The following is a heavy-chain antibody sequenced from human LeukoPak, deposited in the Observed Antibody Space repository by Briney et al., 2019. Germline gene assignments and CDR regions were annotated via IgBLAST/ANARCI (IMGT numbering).Heavy chain of an antibody. D-gene: IGHD3-10*01. Sequence: PGGSLRLSCAASGFTFRSYAMSWVRQAPGKGLEWVSTVTGGGGTTYYADSVKGRFTISRDNSKNTVYLQLNSLRAEDTAVYYCAAVTSNWFDPWGQGTLVTVSS. J-gene: IGHJ5*02. CDR3: AAVTSNWFDP. CDR2: VTGGGGTT. V-gene: IGHV3-23*01. CDR1: GFTFRSYA.